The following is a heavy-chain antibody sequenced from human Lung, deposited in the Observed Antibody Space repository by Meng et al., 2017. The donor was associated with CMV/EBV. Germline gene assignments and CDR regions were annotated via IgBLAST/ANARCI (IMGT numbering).Heavy chain of an antibody. CDR1: GYSITTSYF. CDR3: ARERDYYSYMDV. Sequence: SXTLSLXCTISGYSITTSYFWGWVRQSPGKGLEWIGSIFHGGTVYYNPSLKSRVTISLDTSKNQFSLGLDSVTAADTAVYYCARERDYYSYMDVWGRGTTV. CDR2: IFHGGTV. J-gene: IGHJ6*02. V-gene: IGHV4-38-2*02.